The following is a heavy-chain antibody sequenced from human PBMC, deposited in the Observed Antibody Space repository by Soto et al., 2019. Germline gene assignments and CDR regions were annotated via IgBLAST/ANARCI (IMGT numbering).Heavy chain of an antibody. D-gene: IGHD2-21*02. Sequence: PSETLSLTCTVSGGSISSYYWSWIRQPPGKGLEWIGYIYYSGSTNYNPSLKSRVTISVDTSKNQFSLKLSSVTAADTAVYYCARLWGDPTYYYYGMDVWGPGTTVTVSS. CDR2: IYYSGST. J-gene: IGHJ6*02. V-gene: IGHV4-59*08. CDR1: GGSISSYY. CDR3: ARLWGDPTYYYYGMDV.